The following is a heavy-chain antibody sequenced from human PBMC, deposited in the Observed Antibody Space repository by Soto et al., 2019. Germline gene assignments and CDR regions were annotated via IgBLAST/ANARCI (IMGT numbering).Heavy chain of an antibody. J-gene: IGHJ5*01. CDR1: GFIFSDYA. V-gene: IGHV3-23*01. CDR2: INGRGGKT. D-gene: IGHD1-26*01. CDR3: GKEREQAVIDS. Sequence: EVQLLESGGGLVQPGGSLRLSCAASGFIFSDYAMSWVRQAPGKGLEWVSAINGRGGKTYYADSVKGRFTISRDNSTNTLNLQMNSLTAEDTAIYYCGKEREQAVIDSWGQGTLVTVSS.